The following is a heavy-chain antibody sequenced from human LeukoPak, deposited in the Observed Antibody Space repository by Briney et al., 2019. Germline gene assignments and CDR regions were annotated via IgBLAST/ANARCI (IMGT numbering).Heavy chain of an antibody. J-gene: IGHJ4*02. CDR1: GFTFSTYA. CDR3: AKWPEGAMDYFDY. D-gene: IGHD3-16*01. V-gene: IGHV3-23*01. CDR2: ISGDGTRT. Sequence: GGSLRLSCAASGFTFSTYAMTWARQAPVKGLEWISAISGDGTRTYYADSVKGRFTISRDNSKNTLYLEMSSLRVEDTAIYYCAKWPEGAMDYFDYWGQGTLVTVSS.